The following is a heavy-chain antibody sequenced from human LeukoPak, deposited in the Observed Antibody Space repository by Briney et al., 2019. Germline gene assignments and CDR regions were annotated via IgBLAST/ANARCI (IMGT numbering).Heavy chain of an antibody. V-gene: IGHV3-64*01. CDR3: ARGAVRCTSCYFGFDP. J-gene: IGHJ5*02. CDR2: ISSNGGST. D-gene: IGHD2-2*01. Sequence: GGSLRLSCAASGFTFSSYAMHWVRQAPGKGLEYVSAISSNGGSTYYANSVKGRFTISRDNSKNTLYLHMGSPRAEDMAVYYCARGAVRCTSCYFGFDPWGQGTLVTVSS. CDR1: GFTFSSYA.